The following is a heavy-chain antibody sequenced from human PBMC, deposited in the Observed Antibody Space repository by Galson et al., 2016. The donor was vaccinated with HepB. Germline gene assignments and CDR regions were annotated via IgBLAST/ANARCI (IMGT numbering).Heavy chain of an antibody. V-gene: IGHV3-21*01. CDR3: AKSMSVSYYYDSSGYSFDY. Sequence: SLRLSCAASGFTFSISSMNWVRQAPGKGLEWVSSISTRSSYIYYADSVKGRFTISRDNAKNSLYLQMNSLRAEDTAVYYCAKSMSVSYYYDSSGYSFDYWGQGTLVTVSS. CDR1: GFTFSISS. CDR2: ISTRSSYI. J-gene: IGHJ4*02. D-gene: IGHD3-22*01.